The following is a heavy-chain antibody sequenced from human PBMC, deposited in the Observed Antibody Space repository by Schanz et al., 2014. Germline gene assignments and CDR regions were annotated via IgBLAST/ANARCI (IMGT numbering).Heavy chain of an antibody. Sequence: EVQVVESGGGLVQPGGSLRLSCTASGFNSDDYAMHWVRQAPGKGLEWVSFVHPGGSTYYPDSVKGRFTISRDSSKNTLYLQMNSLRPEDTAIYYCARLDPYCRSGTCSRAFDFWGQGTLVTVSS. CDR2: VHPGGST. V-gene: IGHV3-9*02. CDR1: GFNSDDYA. J-gene: IGHJ4*02. CDR3: ARLDPYCRSGTCSRAFDF. D-gene: IGHD2-15*01.